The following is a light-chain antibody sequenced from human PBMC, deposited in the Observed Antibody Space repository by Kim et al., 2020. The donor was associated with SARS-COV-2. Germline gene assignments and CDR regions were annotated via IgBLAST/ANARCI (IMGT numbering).Light chain of an antibody. CDR1: HSSNNY. J-gene: IGKJ5*01. Sequence: SWPPGARPTCPGRARHSSNNYLAWYKHTPRESRTLLVYDACSRAPGIPAMFSGSGAGNDLTLTISSVEPEDFALYFCQQRLQWITFGPGTRLDIK. CDR2: DAC. V-gene: IGKV3D-11*02. CDR3: QQRLQWIT.